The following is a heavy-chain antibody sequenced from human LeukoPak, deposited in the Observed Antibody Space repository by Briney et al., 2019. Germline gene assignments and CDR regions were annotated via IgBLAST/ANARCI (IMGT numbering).Heavy chain of an antibody. CDR3: ARGGSSSPPGLDA. Sequence: GASVKVSCKAAGFPFTTYGFTWVRQAPGQGLEWMGWISAYNGNTNYAQKFRDRVIMTTDTSTTTVYMELWSLTSDDTAVYYCARGGSSSPPGLDAWGQGITVTVSS. CDR1: GFPFTTYG. J-gene: IGHJ6*02. V-gene: IGHV1-18*01. CDR2: ISAYNGNT. D-gene: IGHD6-13*01.